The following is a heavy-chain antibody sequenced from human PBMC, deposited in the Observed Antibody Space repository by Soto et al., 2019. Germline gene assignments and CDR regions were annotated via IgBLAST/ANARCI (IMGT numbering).Heavy chain of an antibody. CDR2: IYWDDDK. Sequence: QITLKESGPTLVKPTQTLTLTCTFSGFSLSTSGVGVGWIRQPPGKALEWLALIYWDDDKRYSPSLKSRITITKDTSKNQVVLTMTSMDPVDTATYYCAHSRAYYDYIWGSYRRSVGFDYWGQGTLVTVSS. V-gene: IGHV2-5*02. CDR1: GFSLSTSGVG. CDR3: AHSRAYYDYIWGSYRRSVGFDY. J-gene: IGHJ4*02. D-gene: IGHD3-16*02.